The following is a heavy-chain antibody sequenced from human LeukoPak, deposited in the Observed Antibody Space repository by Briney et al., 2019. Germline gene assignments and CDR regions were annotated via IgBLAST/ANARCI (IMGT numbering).Heavy chain of an antibody. Sequence: GGSLRLSCAASGFTFSSYAMIWVRQAPGKGLEWVSAISGSGGSTYYADSVKGRFTISRDNSKNTLYLQMNSLRAEDTAVYYCAKHLQYCSGGSCYWDGFDYWGQGTLVTVSS. J-gene: IGHJ4*02. CDR3: AKHLQYCSGGSCYWDGFDY. CDR2: ISGSGGST. V-gene: IGHV3-23*01. CDR1: GFTFSSYA. D-gene: IGHD2-15*01.